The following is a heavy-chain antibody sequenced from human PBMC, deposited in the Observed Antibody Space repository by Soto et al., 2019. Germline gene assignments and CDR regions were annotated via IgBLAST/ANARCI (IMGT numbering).Heavy chain of an antibody. V-gene: IGHV3-30-3*01. CDR3: ARTPMPDSSGPYYDY. CDR2: ISYDGSNK. Sequence: PGGSLRLSCAASGFTFSSYAMHWVRQAPGKGLEWVAVISYDGSNKYYADYVKGRFTISRDNSKNTLYLQMNSLRAEDTAVYYCARTPMPDSSGPYYDYWGQGTLVTVSS. CDR1: GFTFSSYA. D-gene: IGHD3-22*01. J-gene: IGHJ4*02.